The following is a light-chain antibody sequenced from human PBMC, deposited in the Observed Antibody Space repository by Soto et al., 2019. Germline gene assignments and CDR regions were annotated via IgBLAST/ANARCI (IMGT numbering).Light chain of an antibody. CDR2: RGS. J-gene: IGKJ1*01. CDR1: QSVDNY. CDR3: QQYKNWPKT. V-gene: IGKV3-15*01. Sequence: EIVMTQSPVTLSVSPGERVTLSCRASQSVDNYLAWHQQKPGQAPRLLIYRGSTRATAIPGRFSGSGSGTEFTLTISSLQSEDFAVYYCQQYKNWPKTFGQGTKVEIK.